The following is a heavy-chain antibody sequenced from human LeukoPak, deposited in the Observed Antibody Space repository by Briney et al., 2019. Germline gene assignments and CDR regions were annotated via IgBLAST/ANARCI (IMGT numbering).Heavy chain of an antibody. J-gene: IGHJ4*02. Sequence: PSETLSLTCTVSGGSISSSSYYWGWIRQPPGKGLEWIGSIYYSGSTYYNPSLKSRVTISVDTSKNQFSLKLSSVTAADTAVYYCARANRYDLYFDYWGQGTLVTVSS. CDR3: ARANRYDLYFDY. CDR2: IYYSGST. CDR1: GGSISSSSYY. D-gene: IGHD5-12*01. V-gene: IGHV4-39*07.